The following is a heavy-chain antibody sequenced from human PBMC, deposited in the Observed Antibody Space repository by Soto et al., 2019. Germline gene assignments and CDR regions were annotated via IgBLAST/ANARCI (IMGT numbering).Heavy chain of an antibody. Sequence: SVKVSCKASGGTFSSYAISWVRQAPGQGLEWMGGIIPIFGTANYAQKFQGRVTITADESTGTAYMELSSLRSEDTAVYYCARNVGYDFWSGYYANWFDPWGQGTLVTVSS. V-gene: IGHV1-69*13. D-gene: IGHD3-3*01. CDR1: GGTFSSYA. CDR2: IIPIFGTA. CDR3: ARNVGYDFWSGYYANWFDP. J-gene: IGHJ5*02.